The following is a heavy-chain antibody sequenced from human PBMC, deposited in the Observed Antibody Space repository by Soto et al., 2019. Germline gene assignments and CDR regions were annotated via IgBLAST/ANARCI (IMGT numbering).Heavy chain of an antibody. J-gene: IGHJ3*01. Sequence: QVQLVQSGAEVKKPGASVRVSCKASGYTFTSYYIHWVRQAPGHGPEWMGMISPSGGGTDYAQKFQGRVTMTRDTSTSTVYMELSSLRSEDTAVYYCTRSIITTAGTDAFDLWGQGTLVTVSS. CDR2: ISPSGGGT. CDR1: GYTFTSYY. V-gene: IGHV1-46*03. CDR3: TRSIITTAGTDAFDL. D-gene: IGHD6-13*01.